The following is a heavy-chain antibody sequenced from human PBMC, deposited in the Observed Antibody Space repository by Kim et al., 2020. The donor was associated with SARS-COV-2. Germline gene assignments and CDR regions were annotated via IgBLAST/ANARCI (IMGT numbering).Heavy chain of an antibody. CDR3: ARAGGGFWSGYYYYYMDV. V-gene: IGHV3-74*01. D-gene: IGHD3-3*01. J-gene: IGHJ6*03. CDR2: INSDGSST. Sequence: GGSLRLSCAASGFTFSSYWMHWVRQAPGKGLVWVSRINSDGSSTSYADSVKGRFTISRDNAKNTLYLQMNSLRAEDTAVYYCARAGGGFWSGYYYYYMDVWGKGTTVTVSS. CDR1: GFTFSSYW.